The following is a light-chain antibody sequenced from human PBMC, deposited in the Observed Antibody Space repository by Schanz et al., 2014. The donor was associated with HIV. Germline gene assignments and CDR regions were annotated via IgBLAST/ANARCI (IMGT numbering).Light chain of an antibody. CDR2: RAS. CDR1: QGISSY. Sequence: AIRMTQSPSSFSASTGDRVTITCRASQGISSYLAWYQQKPGKAPKLLIYRASDLEGGVPSRFSGSGSGTEFTLTISSLQPDDFATYYCQHYSGNWPFGQGTKVEIK. J-gene: IGKJ1*01. V-gene: IGKV1-8*01. CDR3: QHYSGNWP.